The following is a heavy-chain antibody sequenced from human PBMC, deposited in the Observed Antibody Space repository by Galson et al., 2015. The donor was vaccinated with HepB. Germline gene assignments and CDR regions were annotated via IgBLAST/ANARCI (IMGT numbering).Heavy chain of an antibody. V-gene: IGHV3-23*01. CDR1: TSTFSSYV. Sequence: SLRLSCAASTSTFSSYVMSWVRQAPGKGLEWVATISGRGDSTYYADSVKGRFTISRDNSKNTPYLQMKRLRADDTAVYYCANSGYWGIWGQGTLVTVSS. J-gene: IGHJ3*02. CDR2: ISGRGDST. D-gene: IGHD7-27*01. CDR3: ANSGYWGI.